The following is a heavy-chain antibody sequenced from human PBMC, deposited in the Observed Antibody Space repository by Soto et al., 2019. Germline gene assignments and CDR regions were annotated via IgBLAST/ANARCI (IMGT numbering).Heavy chain of an antibody. V-gene: IGHV3-23*01. J-gene: IGHJ4*02. D-gene: IGHD1-1*01. CDR3: AKNDDDIYGTLYCFDN. Sequence: GGSLRLSCGVSGFTFSNYAMTWVRHSPGKGLEWVSTISGSGDSTHYAGSVKGRFTISRDNSKNTLYLQMNSPRADDSAEYYCAKNDDDIYGTLYCFDNWGRGTLVTVSS. CDR1: GFTFSNYA. CDR2: ISGSGDST.